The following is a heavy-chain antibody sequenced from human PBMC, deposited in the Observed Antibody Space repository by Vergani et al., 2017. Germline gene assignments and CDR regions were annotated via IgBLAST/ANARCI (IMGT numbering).Heavy chain of an antibody. CDR1: GFTFSSYS. CDR3: ARDSGGLRYVDWPRFDP. CDR2: ISRSSSTI. V-gene: IGHV3-48*01. J-gene: IGHJ5*02. D-gene: IGHD3-9*01. Sequence: EVQLVESGGGLVQPGGSLRLSCAASGFTFSSYSMNWVRQAPGKGLEWVSYISRSSSTIYYADSVTGRFTISRDNAKNSLYLQMSSLRAEDTAVYYCARDSGGLRYVDWPRFDPWGQGTLVTVSS.